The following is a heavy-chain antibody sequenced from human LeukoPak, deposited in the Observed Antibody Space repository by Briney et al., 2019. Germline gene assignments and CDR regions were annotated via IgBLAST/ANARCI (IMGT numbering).Heavy chain of an antibody. CDR3: ARGGAGNYGLYYYYYGMDV. J-gene: IGHJ6*02. Sequence: SETLSLTCTVSGGSISSYYWSWIRQPPGKGLEWIGYIYYSGSTNYNPSLKSRVTISVDTSKNQFSLKLSSVTAADTAVYYCARGGAGNYGLYYYYYGMDVWGQGTTVTVSS. D-gene: IGHD4-4*01. V-gene: IGHV4-59*01. CDR1: GGSISSYY. CDR2: IYYSGST.